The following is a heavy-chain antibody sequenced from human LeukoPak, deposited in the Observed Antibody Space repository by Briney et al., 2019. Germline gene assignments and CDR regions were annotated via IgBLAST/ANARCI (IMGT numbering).Heavy chain of an antibody. V-gene: IGHV3-33*01. CDR2: IWSDGSNK. CDR3: GRDLRSGYGVY. D-gene: IGHD3-9*01. Sequence: GGSLRLFCAACGFHFNEYREPWVRQAPGKGLEWVAIIWSDGSNKYYADSVKGRFTISRDDSKNTVHLQMNSLRAEDTALYFCGRDLRSGYGVYFGQGALVTVSS. J-gene: IGHJ4*02. CDR1: GFHFNEYR.